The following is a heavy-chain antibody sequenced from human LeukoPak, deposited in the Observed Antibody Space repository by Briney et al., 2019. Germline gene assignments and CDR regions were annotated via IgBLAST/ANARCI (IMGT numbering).Heavy chain of an antibody. CDR2: MNPNSGNT. CDR1: GYTFTSYD. CDR3: ARGLSGAAQGP. V-gene: IGHV1-8*03. Sequence: ASVTVSCKSSGYTFTSYDINWVRQATGQGLAWMGWMNPNSGNTGYAQKFQGRVTITRNTSISTAYMELSSLRSEDTAVYYCARGLSGAAQGPWGQGTLVTVSS. D-gene: IGHD1-26*01. J-gene: IGHJ5*02.